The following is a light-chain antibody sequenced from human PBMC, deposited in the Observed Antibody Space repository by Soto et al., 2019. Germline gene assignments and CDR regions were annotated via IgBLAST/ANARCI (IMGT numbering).Light chain of an antibody. Sequence: QSALTQPPSASGSAGQSVTISCTGTSRDVGGYDSVSWYQLHPGKAPKLLIYEVNKRPSGVPDRFSGSKSGNTASLTVSGLQTDDESDYYCSSYASSSTLNYVFGTGTKLTVL. CDR3: SSYASSSTLNYV. CDR2: EVN. CDR1: SRDVGGYDS. J-gene: IGLJ1*01. V-gene: IGLV2-8*01.